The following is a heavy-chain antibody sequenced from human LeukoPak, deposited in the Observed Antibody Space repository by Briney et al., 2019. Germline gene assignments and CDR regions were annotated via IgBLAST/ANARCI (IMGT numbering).Heavy chain of an antibody. Sequence: GGSLRLSCAASGFTFSSYWMNWVRQAPGKGLEWVSNIKKDGSDKNYLGSVKGRFTISRDNAKNSLYVQMNSLRAEDTAVYYCAKDEEANYYDSRRFDYWGQGTLVTVSS. D-gene: IGHD3-22*01. J-gene: IGHJ4*02. CDR2: IKKDGSDK. CDR1: GFTFSSYW. V-gene: IGHV3-7*03. CDR3: AKDEEANYYDSRRFDY.